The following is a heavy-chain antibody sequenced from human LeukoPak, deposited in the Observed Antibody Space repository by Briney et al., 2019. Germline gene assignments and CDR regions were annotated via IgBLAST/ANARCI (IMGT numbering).Heavy chain of an antibody. CDR1: GFPFSSYW. Sequence: GGSLRLSCAASGFPFSSYWMHWVRQAPGKGLVWVSRINSDGSSTSYADSVKGRFTISRDNAKNTLYLQMNSLRAEDTAVYYCATTSLGYSYGYVSWGDYYYGMDVWGQGTTVTVSS. CDR3: ATTSLGYSYGYVSWGDYYYGMDV. V-gene: IGHV3-74*01. D-gene: IGHD5-18*01. CDR2: INSDGSST. J-gene: IGHJ6*02.